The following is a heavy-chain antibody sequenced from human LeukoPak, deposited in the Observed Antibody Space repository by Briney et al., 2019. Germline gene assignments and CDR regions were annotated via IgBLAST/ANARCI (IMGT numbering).Heavy chain of an antibody. CDR3: ACDYYYDSSGYYYCSY. CDR1: GYTFTSYG. J-gene: IGHJ4*02. CDR2: ISAYNGNT. D-gene: IGHD3-22*01. Sequence: ASVKVSCKASGYTFTSYGISWVRQAPGQGLEWMGWISAYNGNTSYAQKLQGRVTMTTDTSTSTAYMELRSLRSDDTAVYYCACDYYYDSSGYYYCSYWGQGTLVTVSS. V-gene: IGHV1-18*01.